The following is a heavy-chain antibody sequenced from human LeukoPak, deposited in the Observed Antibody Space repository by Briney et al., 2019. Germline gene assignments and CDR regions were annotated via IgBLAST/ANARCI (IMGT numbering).Heavy chain of an antibody. V-gene: IGHV3-21*01. CDR2: ISSSSSYI. CDR1: GFTFSSYS. D-gene: IGHD5-18*01. J-gene: IGHJ3*02. Sequence: PGGSLRLSCAASGFTFSSYSMNWVRQAPGKGLEWVSSISSSSSYIYYADSVKGRFTISRDNAKNSLYLQMNSLRAEDTAVYYCARAKTAMSDNDPFNIWGQGTMVTVSS. CDR3: ARAKTAMSDNDPFNI.